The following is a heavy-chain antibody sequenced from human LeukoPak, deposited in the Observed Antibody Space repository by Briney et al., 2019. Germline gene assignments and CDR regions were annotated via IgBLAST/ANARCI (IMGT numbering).Heavy chain of an antibody. D-gene: IGHD5-18*01. CDR1: GGFISGSGHY. V-gene: IGHV4-31*03. Sequence: SETLSLTCTVSGGFISGSGHYWTWTRQHPGEGLEWLGFIHPGGSIYYNPSLSGRLIISADTSKNQMSVKLSSVTAADTAVYYCSTGGDTAKGGDSWGQGTLVTVSS. CDR3: STGGDTAKGGDS. J-gene: IGHJ4*02. CDR2: IHPGGSI.